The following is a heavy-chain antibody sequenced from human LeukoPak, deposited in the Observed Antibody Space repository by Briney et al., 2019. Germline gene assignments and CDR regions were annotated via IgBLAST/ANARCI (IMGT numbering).Heavy chain of an antibody. V-gene: IGHV4-4*09. Sequence: SETLSLTCTVSGGSISSYYWSWIRQPPGKGLEWIGYIYTSGSTNYNPSLRSRVTISVDTSKNQFSLKLSSVTAADTAVYYCARRNYYGSGSCCAPPPRLHSWFDPWGQGTLVTVSS. J-gene: IGHJ5*02. CDR3: ARRNYYGSGSCCAPPPRLHSWFDP. CDR1: GGSISSYY. CDR2: IYTSGST. D-gene: IGHD3-10*01.